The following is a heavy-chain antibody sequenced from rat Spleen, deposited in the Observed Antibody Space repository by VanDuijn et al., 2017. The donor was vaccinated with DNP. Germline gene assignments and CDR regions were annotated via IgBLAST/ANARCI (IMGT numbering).Heavy chain of an antibody. Sequence: EVQLVESGGGLVQPGRSLKLSCAASGFTFSNYGMAWVRQAPTKGLEWVASITNSGGSTYYRDSVKGRFTISRDNAKSTLYLQMDSLRSEDTATYYCTTGTRSGVWFAYWGQGTLVTVSS. CDR3: TTGTRSGVWFAY. CDR1: GFTFSNYG. J-gene: IGHJ3*01. CDR2: ITNSGGST. V-gene: IGHV5-27*01. D-gene: IGHD1-4*01.